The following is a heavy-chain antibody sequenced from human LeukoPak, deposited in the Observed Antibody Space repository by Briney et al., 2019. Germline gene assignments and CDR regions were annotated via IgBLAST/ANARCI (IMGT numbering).Heavy chain of an antibody. Sequence: GGSLRLSCAASGFTFSSYGMSWVRQAPGKGLEWVSGISGSGSDGSTYYADSVKGRFTISRDNSKNSLYMQMNSLRAEDTAVYYCARVRYSDSSVLTRKRSYYFDYWGQGTLVTVSS. J-gene: IGHJ4*02. CDR3: ARVRYSDSSVLTRKRSYYFDY. D-gene: IGHD3-22*01. CDR2: ISGSGSDGST. CDR1: GFTFSSYG. V-gene: IGHV3-23*01.